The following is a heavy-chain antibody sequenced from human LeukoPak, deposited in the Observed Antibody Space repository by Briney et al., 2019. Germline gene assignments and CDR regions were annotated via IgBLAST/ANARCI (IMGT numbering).Heavy chain of an antibody. D-gene: IGHD3-16*01. CDR1: GGSISSSSYY. J-gene: IGHJ4*02. V-gene: IGHV4-39*07. CDR2: IYHSGST. CDR3: ARIGANMIYPDY. Sequence: SETLSLTCTVSGGSISSSSYYWGWIRQPPGKGLEWIGSIYHSGSTYYNPSLKSRVTISVDTSKNQFSLKLSSVTAADTAVYYCARIGANMIYPDYWGQGTLVTVSS.